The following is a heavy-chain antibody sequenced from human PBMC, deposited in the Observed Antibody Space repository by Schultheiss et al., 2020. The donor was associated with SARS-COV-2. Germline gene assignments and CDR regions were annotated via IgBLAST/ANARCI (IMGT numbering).Heavy chain of an antibody. V-gene: IGHV3-33*08. Sequence: GGSLRLSCAASGFTFSSYAMSWVRQAPGKGLEWVAVIWYDGSNKYYADSVKGRFTISRDNSKNTLYLQMNSLRTEDTAVYYCARDLRYFDWLFPFDYWGQGTLVTVSS. D-gene: IGHD3-9*01. J-gene: IGHJ4*02. CDR3: ARDLRYFDWLFPFDY. CDR1: GFTFSSYA. CDR2: IWYDGSNK.